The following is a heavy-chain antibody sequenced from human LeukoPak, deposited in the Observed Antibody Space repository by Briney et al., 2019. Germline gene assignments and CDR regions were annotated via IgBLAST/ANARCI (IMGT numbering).Heavy chain of an antibody. Sequence: ASETLSLTRNVSGDSINNYYWSWIRQPPGKGLEWIGYIYYSGSTYYNPSLKSRVTISVDTSKNQFSLKLSSVTAADTAVYYCAREARLSVVVPAAMLDYFDYWGQGTLVTVSS. D-gene: IGHD2-2*01. J-gene: IGHJ4*02. CDR1: GDSINNYY. V-gene: IGHV4-30-4*08. CDR2: IYYSGST. CDR3: AREARLSVVVPAAMLDYFDY.